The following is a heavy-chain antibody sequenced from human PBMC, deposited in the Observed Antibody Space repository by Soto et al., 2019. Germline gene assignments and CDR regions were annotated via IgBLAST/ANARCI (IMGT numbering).Heavy chain of an antibody. J-gene: IGHJ6*02. D-gene: IGHD5-18*01. CDR1: GGSFSGYY. V-gene: IGHV4-34*01. Sequence: SETLSLTCAVYGGSFSGYYWSWIRQPPGKGLEWIGEINHSGSTNYNPSLKSRVTISVDTSKNQFSLKLSSVTAADTAVYYCAXGGYSYGFSYYYYGMDVWGQGTTVTVSS. CDR3: AXGGYSYGFSYYYYGMDV. CDR2: INHSGST.